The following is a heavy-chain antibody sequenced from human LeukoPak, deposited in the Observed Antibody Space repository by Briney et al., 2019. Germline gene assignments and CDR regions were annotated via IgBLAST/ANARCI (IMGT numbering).Heavy chain of an antibody. CDR3: ARGCGYCSGGSSTGAFDI. CDR1: GGTFSSYA. D-gene: IGHD2-15*01. Sequence: SVKVSCKASGGTFSSYAISWVRQAPGQGLEWMGGIIPIFGTASYAQKFQGRVTITADKSTSTAYMELSSLRSEDTAVYYCARGCGYCSGGSSTGAFDIWGQGTMVTVSS. V-gene: IGHV1-69*06. J-gene: IGHJ3*02. CDR2: IIPIFGTA.